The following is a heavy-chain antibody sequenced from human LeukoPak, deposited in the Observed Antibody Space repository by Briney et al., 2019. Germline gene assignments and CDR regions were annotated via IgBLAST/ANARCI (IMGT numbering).Heavy chain of an antibody. J-gene: IGHJ3*02. CDR3: ARAYVLRVLEWSNSDFDI. CDR2: INHSGST. V-gene: IGHV4-34*01. CDR1: GGSSSGFY. Sequence: SETLSLTCAVSGGSSSGFYWIWIRQPPGKGLEWIGGINHSGSTNYNPSLKGRVTISVDTSKNQFSLKLSSVTAADTAVYYCARAYVLRVLEWSNSDFDIWGQGTMVTVSS. D-gene: IGHD3-3*01.